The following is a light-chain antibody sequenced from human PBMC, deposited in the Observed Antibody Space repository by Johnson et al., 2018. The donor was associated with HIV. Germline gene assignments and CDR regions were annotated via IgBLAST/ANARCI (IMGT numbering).Light chain of an antibody. V-gene: IGLV1-51*01. CDR2: DNN. Sequence: SVLTQPPSVSAAPGQKVTISCSGSSSNIGNNYVSWYQQLPGTAPKLLIYDNNKRPSGIPDRFSGSKSGTPATLGITGLQTGDEADYYCGTWDSSLSAEVFGTGTKVTVL. CDR1: SSNIGNNY. J-gene: IGLJ1*01. CDR3: GTWDSSLSAEV.